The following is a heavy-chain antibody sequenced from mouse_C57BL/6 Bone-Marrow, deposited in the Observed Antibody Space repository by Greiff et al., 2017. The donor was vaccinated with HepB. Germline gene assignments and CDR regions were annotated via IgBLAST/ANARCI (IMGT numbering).Heavy chain of an antibody. CDR1: GYTFTDYA. Sequence: QVQLQQSGPELVRPGVSVKISCKGSGYTFTDYAMHWVKQSHAKSLEWIGVISTYYGDASYNQKFKGKATLTVDKSSSTAYMELRSLTSEDTAVYYCARSVHYYGSSYPFDYWGQGTTLTVSS. D-gene: IGHD1-1*01. V-gene: IGHV1-67*01. CDR2: ISTYYGDA. J-gene: IGHJ2*01. CDR3: ARSVHYYGSSYPFDY.